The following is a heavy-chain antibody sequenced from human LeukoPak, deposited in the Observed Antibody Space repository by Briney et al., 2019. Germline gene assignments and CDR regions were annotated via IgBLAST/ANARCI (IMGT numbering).Heavy chain of an antibody. J-gene: IGHJ4*02. CDR3: ARVGMGRYYDTLTGYYSPDY. CDR2: ISSSNSYT. V-gene: IGHV3-11*05. D-gene: IGHD3-9*01. CDR1: GFTFSDSY. Sequence: GGSLRLSCAASGFTFSDSYMTWIRQAPGKGLEWVSYISSSNSYTNYADSVKGRFTISRDNAKNSLYLQMNSLRAEDTAVYYCARVGMGRYYDTLTGYYSPDYWGQGTLVTVSS.